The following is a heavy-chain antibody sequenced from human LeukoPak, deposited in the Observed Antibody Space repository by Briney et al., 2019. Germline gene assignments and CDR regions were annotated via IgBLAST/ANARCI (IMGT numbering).Heavy chain of an antibody. CDR1: GFTFSNAW. V-gene: IGHV3-15*01. D-gene: IGHD2-2*01. CDR3: TADNCASTSCYAHY. J-gene: IGHJ4*02. Sequence: PGGSLRLSCVVSGFTFSGFTFSNAWMSWVRQAPGKGLEWVGRFKSKTDGGATDYAAPVKGRFTISRDVSKTTLFLQMNSLKTEDTAVCYCTADNCASTSCYAHYWGQGTLVTVSS. CDR2: FKSKTDGGAT.